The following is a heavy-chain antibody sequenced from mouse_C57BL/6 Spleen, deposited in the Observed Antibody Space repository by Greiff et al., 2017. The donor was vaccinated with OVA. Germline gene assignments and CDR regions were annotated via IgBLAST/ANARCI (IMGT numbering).Heavy chain of an antibody. D-gene: IGHD1-1*01. CDR3: ARGGDITTVMDY. CDR1: GFTFSDYG. J-gene: IGHJ4*01. Sequence: EVQVQESGGGLVKPGASLKLSCAASGFTFSDYGMHWVRQAPEQGLEWVAYISSGSSTIYYADTVKGRFTISRDNAKNTLFLQMTSLRSEDAAMYYCARGGDITTVMDYWGQGTSVTVSS. CDR2: ISSGSSTI. V-gene: IGHV5-17*01.